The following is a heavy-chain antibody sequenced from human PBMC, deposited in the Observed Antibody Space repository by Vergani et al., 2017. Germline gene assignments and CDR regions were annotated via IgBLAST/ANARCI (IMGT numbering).Heavy chain of an antibody. CDR3: AKDPFGKNYGMDV. V-gene: IGHV3-30*02. CDR1: GFTFSSYG. J-gene: IGHJ6*02. D-gene: IGHD3-10*01. Sequence: VQLVESGGGLVQPGGSLRLSCAASGFTFSSYGMHWVRQAPGKGLEWVAFIRYDGSNKYYADSVKGRFTISRDNSKNTLYLQMNSLRAEDTAVYYWAKDPFGKNYGMDVWGQGTTVTVSS. CDR2: IRYDGSNK.